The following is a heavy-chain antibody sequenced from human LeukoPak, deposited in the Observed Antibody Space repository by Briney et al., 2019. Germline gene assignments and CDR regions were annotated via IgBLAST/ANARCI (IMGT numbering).Heavy chain of an antibody. CDR2: IKQDESDK. Sequence: PGGSPRLSCAASGFTFSNYWMSWVRQAPGKGLEWVASIKQDESDKYYVGSVKGRFTISRDNAKKSLCLQMNSLRAEDTAVYYCARDNRDIAVVPAAMGDYYYYGMDVWGQAATATDSS. V-gene: IGHV3-7*05. CDR1: GFTFSNYW. D-gene: IGHD2-2*01. J-gene: IGHJ6*02. CDR3: ARDNRDIAVVPAAMGDYYYYGMDV.